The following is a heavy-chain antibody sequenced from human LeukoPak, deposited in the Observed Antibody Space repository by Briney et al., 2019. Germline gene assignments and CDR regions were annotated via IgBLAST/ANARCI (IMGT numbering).Heavy chain of an antibody. CDR3: ARNYGSGKHYNLDY. V-gene: IGHV3-20*04. CDR1: GFTFEGYG. D-gene: IGHD3-10*01. Sequence: GGSLRLSCAASGFTFEGYGMSWVRQAPGKGLEWVSGINWNGGSTGYADSVKGRFTISRDNAKNSLYLQMNSLRAEDTALYYCARNYGSGKHYNLDYWRQGTLVTVSS. J-gene: IGHJ4*02. CDR2: INWNGGST.